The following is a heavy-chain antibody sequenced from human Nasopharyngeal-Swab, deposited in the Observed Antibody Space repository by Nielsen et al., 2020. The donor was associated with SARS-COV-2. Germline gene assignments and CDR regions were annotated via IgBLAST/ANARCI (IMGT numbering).Heavy chain of an antibody. CDR2: IIPIFGTA. CDR3: ASNGQGVIEQAYYYYGMDV. CDR1: GGTFSSYA. J-gene: IGHJ6*02. V-gene: IGHV1-69*13. Sequence: SVKVPCKASGGTFSSYAISWVRQAPAQGLEWMGGIIPIFGTANYAQKFQGRVTITADDSTSTAYMELSSLRSEDTAVYYCASNGQGVIEQAYYYYGMDVWGQGTTVTVSS. D-gene: IGHD3-10*01.